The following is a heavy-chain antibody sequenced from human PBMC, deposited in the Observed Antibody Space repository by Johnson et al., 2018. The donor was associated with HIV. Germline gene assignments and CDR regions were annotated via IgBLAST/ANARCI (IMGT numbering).Heavy chain of an antibody. CDR3: ARDRGYWDAFDI. V-gene: IGHV3-11*04. J-gene: IGHJ3*02. CDR2: ISSSGTSV. D-gene: IGHD3-22*01. CDR1: GFTFSDYY. Sequence: QMQLVESGGGLVKPGGSLRLSCAASGFTFSDYYMSWIRQTPGKGLEWVSYISSSGTSVYYADSVKGRFSISRDNAKHSLYLQMNSLRAEDPAVYYCARDRGYWDAFDIWGQGTMVTVSS.